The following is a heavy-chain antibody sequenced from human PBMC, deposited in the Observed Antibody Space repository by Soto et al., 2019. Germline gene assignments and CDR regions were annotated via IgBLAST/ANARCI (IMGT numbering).Heavy chain of an antibody. J-gene: IGHJ6*02. D-gene: IGHD5-18*01. CDR2: IYYSGST. V-gene: IGHV4-59*01. Sequence: QVQLQESGPGLVKPSETLSLTCTVSGGSISSYYWSWIRQPPGKGLEWIGYIYYSGSTTYNPSLKSGVTISVDTSKNQFSLKLSSVTGADTAVYYCARDMDTTYGMDVWGQGTTVTVSS. CDR3: ARDMDTTYGMDV. CDR1: GGSISSYY.